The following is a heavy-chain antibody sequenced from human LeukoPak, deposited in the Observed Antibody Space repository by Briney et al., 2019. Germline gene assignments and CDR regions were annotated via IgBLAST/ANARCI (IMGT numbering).Heavy chain of an antibody. CDR1: GGTFSSYT. CDR3: ARDLGFGLPAF. CDR2: IIQSFGAP. V-gene: IGHV1-69*05. D-gene: IGHD3-10*01. Sequence: SVKVSCKASGGTFSSYTFTWVRQALGQGLEWMGRIIQSFGAPNYAQQFQGRVTITTDESTSTVYMALSSLTSQDTAVYYCARDLGFGLPAFWGQGTLVTVSS. J-gene: IGHJ4*02.